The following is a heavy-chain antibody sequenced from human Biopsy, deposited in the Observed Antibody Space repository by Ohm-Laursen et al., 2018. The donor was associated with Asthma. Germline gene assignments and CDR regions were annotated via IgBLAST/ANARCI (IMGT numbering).Heavy chain of an antibody. CDR1: GFTFSSYG. CDR3: ARGLDYSGRSGFDY. J-gene: IGHJ4*02. D-gene: IGHD3-10*01. CDR2: MSYDGSIK. V-gene: IGHV3-33*05. Sequence: SLRLSCAASGFTFSSYGMDWVCQAPGKGLEWVALMSYDGSIKDYADSVKGRFTISRDNSMNTLYLHMSSLRVEDTAVYYCARGLDYSGRSGFDYWGQGTLVTVSS.